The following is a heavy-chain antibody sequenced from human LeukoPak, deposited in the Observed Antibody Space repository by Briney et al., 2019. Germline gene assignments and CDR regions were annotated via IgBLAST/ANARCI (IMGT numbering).Heavy chain of an antibody. CDR3: AKVLLLWFGELQGDAFDI. CDR1: GFTVSSNY. V-gene: IGHV3-53*05. CDR2: IYSGGST. D-gene: IGHD3-10*01. Sequence: GGSLRLSCAASGFTVSSNYMSWVRQAPGKGLEWVSVIYSGGSTYYVDSVKGRFTISRDNSKNTLYLQMNSLRAEDTAVYYCAKVLLLWFGELQGDAFDIWGQGTMVTVFS. J-gene: IGHJ3*02.